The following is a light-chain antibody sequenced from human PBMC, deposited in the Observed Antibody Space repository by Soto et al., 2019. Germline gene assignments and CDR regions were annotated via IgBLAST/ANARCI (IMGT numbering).Light chain of an antibody. J-gene: IGKJ4*01. Sequence: ESVLTQSPATLSLSPGERATLSCRASPSVSNSLAWYQHKPGQAPRLLIYDASNRATGVPTRFSGSGSGAAFTLTISSLEPEAFAVYYCQQRNQWPPVTFGGRTRVETK. CDR2: DAS. CDR3: QQRNQWPPVT. V-gene: IGKV3-11*01. CDR1: PSVSNS.